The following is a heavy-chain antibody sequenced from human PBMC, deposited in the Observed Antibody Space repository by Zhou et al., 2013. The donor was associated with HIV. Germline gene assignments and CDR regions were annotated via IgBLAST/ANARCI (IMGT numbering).Heavy chain of an antibody. CDR1: GYTFTDYY. CDR2: INPKNGDT. V-gene: IGHV1-2*02. D-gene: IGHD6-13*01. Sequence: VQLVQSGAEVKKPGASVKVSCKASGYTFTDYYIHWVRQAPGQGLEWMGWINPKNGDTNYAQKFQDGVTMTRDTSISTAYMELSRLRSDDTAVHYCARGGSSWPQYSYYYGMDVWGQGTTVTVSS. J-gene: IGHJ6*02. CDR3: ARGGSSWPQYSYYYGMDV.